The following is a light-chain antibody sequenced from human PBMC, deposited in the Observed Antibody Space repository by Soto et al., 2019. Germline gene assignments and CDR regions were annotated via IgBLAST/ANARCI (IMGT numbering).Light chain of an antibody. CDR2: GAS. CDR3: QQYGSSGT. V-gene: IGKV3-20*01. Sequence: EVVLTQSPGTLSLSPGERATLFCRASQSVSNSYLAWYQQKPGQAPRLLIYGASSRATGIPDRFSGSGSGTDFTLTISRLEPEDFAVYYCQQYGSSGTFGQGTKVDI. CDR1: QSVSNSY. J-gene: IGKJ1*01.